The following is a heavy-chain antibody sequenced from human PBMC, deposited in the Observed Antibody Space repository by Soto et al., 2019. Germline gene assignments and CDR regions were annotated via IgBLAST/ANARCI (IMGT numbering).Heavy chain of an antibody. Sequence: PGGSLRLSCAASGFTFTSYTMNWVRQAPGKGLEWVSSISSSSDYIYYADSMKGRVTISRDNAKNSLYLQMNSLRAEDTAVYYCARDRPPYYYDTPNWFDPWGQGTLGTVSS. V-gene: IGHV3-21*01. CDR2: ISSSSDYI. CDR1: GFTFTSYT. J-gene: IGHJ5*02. CDR3: ARDRPPYYYDTPNWFDP. D-gene: IGHD3-22*01.